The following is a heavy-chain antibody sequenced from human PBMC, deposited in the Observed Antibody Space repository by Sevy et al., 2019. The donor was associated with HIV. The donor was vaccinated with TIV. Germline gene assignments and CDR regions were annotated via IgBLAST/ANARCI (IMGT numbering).Heavy chain of an antibody. CDR3: TREWIQLVIYDYGMDV. D-gene: IGHD5-18*01. Sequence: GGSLRLSCTASGFTFGDYAVSWVRQAPGKGLEWVGFIRSKAYGGTTEYAASVKGRFTISRDDSKSIAYLQMNSLKTEDTAVYYCTREWIQLVIYDYGMDVWGQGTTVTVSS. J-gene: IGHJ6*02. CDR1: GFTFGDYA. V-gene: IGHV3-49*04. CDR2: IRSKAYGGTT.